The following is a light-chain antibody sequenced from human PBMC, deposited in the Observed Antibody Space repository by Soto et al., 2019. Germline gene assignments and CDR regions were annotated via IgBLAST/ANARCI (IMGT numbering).Light chain of an antibody. CDR2: DVR. V-gene: IGLV2-14*01. Sequence: QSALTQPASVSGSPGQSITISCTGTSSDVGGYNFVSWYQQHPGKAPKLMIYDVRNRPSGVSNRFSGSKSVNTASLTISGLQAEDEDDYYCSSNTSISTYVFGTGTKVTVL. J-gene: IGLJ1*01. CDR3: SSNTSISTYV. CDR1: SSDVGGYNF.